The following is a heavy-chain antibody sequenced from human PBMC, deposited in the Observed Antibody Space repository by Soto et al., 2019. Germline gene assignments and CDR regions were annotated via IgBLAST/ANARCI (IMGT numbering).Heavy chain of an antibody. CDR2: IYYSGST. J-gene: IGHJ4*02. CDR3: ARAQIAAAGTFDY. V-gene: IGHV4-59*01. D-gene: IGHD6-13*01. CDR1: GGSISSYY. Sequence: QVQLQESGPGLVKPSETLSLTCTVSGGSISSYYWSWIRQPPGKGLEWIGYIYYSGSTNYNPSLKSRVTISVDTSNNQFSLKLSSVTAADTAVYYFARAQIAAAGTFDYWGQGTLVTVSS.